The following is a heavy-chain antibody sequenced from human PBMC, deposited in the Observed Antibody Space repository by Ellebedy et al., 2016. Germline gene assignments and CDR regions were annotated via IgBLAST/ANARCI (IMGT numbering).Heavy chain of an antibody. CDR2: ISTSSSYI. D-gene: IGHD5-18*01. CDR3: VRGAMGWDV. CDR1: GFKFRDYY. J-gene: IGHJ6*02. Sequence: GGSLRLSXAASGFKFRDYYMIWIRQAPGKGLEWVSYISTSSSYINYVDSVEGRFTISRDNANNSLYLQMNSLRAEDTAVYYCVRGAMGWDVWGQGTTVTVSS. V-gene: IGHV3-11*06.